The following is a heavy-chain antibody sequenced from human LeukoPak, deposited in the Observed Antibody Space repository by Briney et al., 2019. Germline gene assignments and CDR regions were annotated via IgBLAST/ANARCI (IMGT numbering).Heavy chain of an antibody. V-gene: IGHV3-7*01. Sequence: GGSLRLSCAASGFTFSSYWMSWVRQAPGKGLEWVANIKQGGSEKYYVDSVKGRFTISRDNAKNSLYLQMNSLRAEDTAVYYCARESPIVPPSYYFDYWGQGTLVTVSS. D-gene: IGHD2-15*01. J-gene: IGHJ4*02. CDR3: ARESPIVPPSYYFDY. CDR2: IKQGGSEK. CDR1: GFTFSSYW.